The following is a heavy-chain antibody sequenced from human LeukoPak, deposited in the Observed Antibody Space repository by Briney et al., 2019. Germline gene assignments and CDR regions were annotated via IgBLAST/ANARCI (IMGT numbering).Heavy chain of an antibody. Sequence: GGSLRLSCAASGFTFSSYGMHWVRQAPGKGREGVAVISYDGSNKYYADSVKGRFTISRDNSKNTLYLQMNSLRAEDTAVYYCAKDHGGIAIWGQGTMVTVSS. J-gene: IGHJ3*02. CDR3: AKDHGGIAI. D-gene: IGHD6-13*01. CDR2: ISYDGSNK. CDR1: GFTFSSYG. V-gene: IGHV3-30*18.